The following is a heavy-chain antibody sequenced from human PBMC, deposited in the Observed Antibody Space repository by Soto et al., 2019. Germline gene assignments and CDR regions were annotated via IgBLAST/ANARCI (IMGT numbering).Heavy chain of an antibody. CDR2: IYSGGST. D-gene: IGHD5-12*01. V-gene: IGHV3-66*01. CDR1: GFTVSSNY. Sequence: GGSLRLSCAASGFTVSSNYMSWVRQAPGKGLEWVSVIYSGGSTYYADSVKGRFTISRDNSKNTLYLQMNSLRAEDTAVYYCARDGYNEYYFDYWGQGTLVTVSS. CDR3: ARDGYNEYYFDY. J-gene: IGHJ4*02.